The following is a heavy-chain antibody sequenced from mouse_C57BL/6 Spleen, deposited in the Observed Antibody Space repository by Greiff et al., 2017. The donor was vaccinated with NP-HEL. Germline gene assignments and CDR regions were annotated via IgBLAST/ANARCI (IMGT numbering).Heavy chain of an antibody. V-gene: IGHV5-4*03. Sequence: DVMLVESGGGLVKPGGSLKLSCAASGFTFSSYAMSWVRQTPEKRLEWVATISDGGSYTYYPDNVKGRFTISRDNAKNNLYLQMSHLKSEDTAMYYCARSDDGFAYWGQGTLVTVSA. CDR2: ISDGGSYT. CDR3: ARSDDGFAY. J-gene: IGHJ3*01. CDR1: GFTFSSYA. D-gene: IGHD2-12*01.